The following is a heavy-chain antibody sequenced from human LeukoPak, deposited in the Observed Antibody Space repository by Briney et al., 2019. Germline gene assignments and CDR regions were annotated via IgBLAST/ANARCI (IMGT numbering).Heavy chain of an antibody. D-gene: IGHD5-18*01. J-gene: IGHJ4*02. CDR1: GGTFSSYA. CDR2: IIPIFGTA. Sequence: SVKVSCKASGGTFSSYAISWVRQAPGQGLEWMGGIIPIFGTANYAQKFQGRVTITADESTSTAYMELSSLRSEDTAVYYCAREGYSYGFNDYWGQGTLVAVSS. CDR3: AREGYSYGFNDY. V-gene: IGHV1-69*01.